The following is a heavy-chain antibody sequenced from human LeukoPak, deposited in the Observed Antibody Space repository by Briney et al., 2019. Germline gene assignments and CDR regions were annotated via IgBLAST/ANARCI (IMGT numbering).Heavy chain of an antibody. CDR1: GYTFTSYG. Sequence: ASVKVSCKASGYTFTSYGISWVRQAPGQGLEWMGWISAYNGNTNYAQKLQGRVTMTTDTSTSTAYMELSGLRSDDTAVYYCARAPDCSGGTCYVNYRGQGTLVTVSS. V-gene: IGHV1-18*01. D-gene: IGHD2-15*01. CDR2: ISAYNGNT. J-gene: IGHJ4*02. CDR3: ARAPDCSGGTCYVNY.